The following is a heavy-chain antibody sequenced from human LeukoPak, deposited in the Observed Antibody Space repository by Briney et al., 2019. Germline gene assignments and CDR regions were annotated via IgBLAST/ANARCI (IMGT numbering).Heavy chain of an antibody. CDR3: AREGSIGRYQFLHDS. V-gene: IGHV1-18*01. D-gene: IGHD1-26*01. Sequence: AASVKVSCKASNYTFIRYGITWVRQAPGQGLEWLAWISPYNGNTKYAQKSQGRVTMTTDTSTSTAYMELRSLTSDDTAVYYCAREGSIGRYQFLHDSWGQGTLVTVSS. J-gene: IGHJ4*02. CDR1: NYTFIRYG. CDR2: ISPYNGNT.